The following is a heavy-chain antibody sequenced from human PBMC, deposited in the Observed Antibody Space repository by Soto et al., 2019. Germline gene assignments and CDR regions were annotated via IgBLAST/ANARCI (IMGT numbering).Heavy chain of an antibody. CDR1: GFTFRDYL. V-gene: IGHV3-7*03. Sequence: PGGSLRLSCAASGFTFRDYLMTWVRQAPGKGLEWVANINRDGRDKDYLDSVKGRFTISRDDAKTSLYMEMNSLSVENTAVYYCARDLSREFGFWGQGALVTVSS. CDR3: ARDLSREFGF. J-gene: IGHJ4*02. CDR2: INRDGRDK.